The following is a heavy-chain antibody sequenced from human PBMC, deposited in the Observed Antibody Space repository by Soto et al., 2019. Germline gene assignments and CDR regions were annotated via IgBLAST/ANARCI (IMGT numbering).Heavy chain of an antibody. CDR1: GGSFSGYY. D-gene: IGHD3-22*01. V-gene: IGHV4-34*01. J-gene: IGHJ4*02. CDR2: INHSGST. Sequence: SETLSLTCAVYGGSFSGYYWSWIRQPPGKALEWIGEINHSGSTNYNPSLKSRVTISVDTSKNQFSLNLSSVTAADTAIYYCARLYDSSGFSYYFDYWGQGTLVTVSS. CDR3: ARLYDSSGFSYYFDY.